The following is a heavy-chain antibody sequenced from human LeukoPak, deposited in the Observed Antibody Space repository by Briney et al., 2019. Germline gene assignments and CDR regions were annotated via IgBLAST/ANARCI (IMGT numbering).Heavy chain of an antibody. CDR3: ARSTGQYFYGIDV. V-gene: IGHV3-30*04. Sequence: PGGSLRLSCQASGFTLSRFGLYWVRQAPGKGLEWVLAVSSDGINEWYADSVKGRLTISRDNSENTLHLQMNSLKIEDTAVYYCARSTGQYFYGIDVWGLGTTVTVSS. CDR1: GFTLSRFG. J-gene: IGHJ6*02. CDR2: VSSDGINE. D-gene: IGHD1-1*01.